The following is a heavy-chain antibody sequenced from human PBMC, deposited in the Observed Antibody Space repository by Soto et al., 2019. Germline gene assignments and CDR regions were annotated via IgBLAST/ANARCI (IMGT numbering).Heavy chain of an antibody. D-gene: IGHD4-17*01. CDR1: GFSISSGHY. Sequence: SETLSLISTVSGFSISSGHYWGWMRQTPGKGLEWIWSTHHSGRTYYSTSLKSRVTISVDTSKNQVSLRLRSVTAADTALYYCATHFFGAYGVDSWVQVTLFTFST. CDR3: ATHFFGAYGVDS. CDR2: THHSGRT. J-gene: IGHJ5*01. V-gene: IGHV4-38-2*02.